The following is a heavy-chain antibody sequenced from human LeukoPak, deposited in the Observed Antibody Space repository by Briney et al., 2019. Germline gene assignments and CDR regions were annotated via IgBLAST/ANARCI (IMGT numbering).Heavy chain of an antibody. V-gene: IGHV4-59*12. CDR2: IYYSGST. J-gene: IGHJ4*02. D-gene: IGHD3-10*01. CDR3: AREVRGVISYYFDY. Sequence: PSETLSLTCTVSVGPISSYYWSWIRQPPGKGLEWIGYIYYSGSTNYNPSLKSRVTIPVDTSKNQFSLKLSSVTAADTAVYYCAREVRGVISYYFDYWGQGTLVTVSS. CDR1: VGPISSYY.